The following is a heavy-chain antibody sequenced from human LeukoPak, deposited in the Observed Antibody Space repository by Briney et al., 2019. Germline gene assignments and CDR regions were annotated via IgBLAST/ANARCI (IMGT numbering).Heavy chain of an antibody. J-gene: IGHJ5*02. CDR2: IYHSGST. V-gene: IGHV4-38-2*02. CDR3: ARHPITYYDFWSGLS. Sequence: SETLSLTCTVSGYSITSGYYWGWIRQPPGKGLEWIGSIYHSGSTFYNPSLKSRVTISVDTSKNQFSLKLSSVTAADTAVYYCARHPITYYDFWSGLSWGQGTLVTVSS. CDR1: GYSITSGYY. D-gene: IGHD3-3*01.